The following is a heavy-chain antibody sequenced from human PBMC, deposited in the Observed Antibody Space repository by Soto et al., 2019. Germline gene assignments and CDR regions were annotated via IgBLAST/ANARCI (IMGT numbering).Heavy chain of an antibody. CDR1: GFTFDDYA. V-gene: IGHV3-9*01. D-gene: IGHD3-10*01. Sequence: PGGSLRLSXAASGFTFDDYAMHWVRQAPGKGLEWVSGISWNSGSIGYADSVKGRFTISRDNAKNSLYLQMNSLRAEDTALYYCAKGGHMVRGVNMWYGMDVWCQGTTVTVSS. J-gene: IGHJ6*02. CDR3: AKGGHMVRGVNMWYGMDV. CDR2: ISWNSGSI.